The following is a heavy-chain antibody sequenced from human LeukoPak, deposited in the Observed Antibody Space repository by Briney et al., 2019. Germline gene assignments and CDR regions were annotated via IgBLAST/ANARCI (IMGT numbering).Heavy chain of an antibody. CDR2: INSDGSST. CDR1: GFTFSSYW. J-gene: IGHJ4*02. Sequence: GGSLRLSCAASGFTFSSYWMHWVRQAPGKGLVWVSRINSDGSSTSYADSVKGRFTISRDNAKNTLYLQMNSLRAEDTAVYYCAGPPQAGPFDLWGQGTLVTVSS. D-gene: IGHD6-19*01. V-gene: IGHV3-74*01. CDR3: AGPPQAGPFDL.